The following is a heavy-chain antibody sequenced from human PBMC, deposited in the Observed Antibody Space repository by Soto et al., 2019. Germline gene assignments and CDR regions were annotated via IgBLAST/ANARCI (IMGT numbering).Heavy chain of an antibody. J-gene: IGHJ3*02. CDR1: GFTFSSYA. CDR3: ARVAAWEHTAFDI. Sequence: EVQLLESGGELVQPGGSLRLSCAASGFTFSSYAMGWVRQAPGKGLEWVSSISSSGSNIYYPDSVRGRFTVSRDNAKNSLYLQMNSLRAEDTAVYYCARVAAWEHTAFDIWGQGTMVTVSS. V-gene: IGHV3-23*01. D-gene: IGHD1-26*01. CDR2: ISSSGSNI.